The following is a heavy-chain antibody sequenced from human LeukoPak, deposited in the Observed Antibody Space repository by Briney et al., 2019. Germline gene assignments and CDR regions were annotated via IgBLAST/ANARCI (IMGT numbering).Heavy chain of an antibody. D-gene: IGHD3-16*02. J-gene: IGHJ4*02. Sequence: ASVKVSCKASGYTFTSYDINWVRQATGQGLEWMGWMNPNSGNTGYAQEFQGRVTMTRNTSISTAYMELSSLRSEDTAVYYCARGHQRVGYIWGSYRNKPFDYWGQGTLVTVSS. CDR1: GYTFTSYD. CDR2: MNPNSGNT. V-gene: IGHV1-8*01. CDR3: ARGHQRVGYIWGSYRNKPFDY.